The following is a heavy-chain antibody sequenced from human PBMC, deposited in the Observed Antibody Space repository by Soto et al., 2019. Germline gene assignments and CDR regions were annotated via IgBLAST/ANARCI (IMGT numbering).Heavy chain of an antibody. CDR3: ASLRYCSISNCYNFDH. V-gene: IGHV4-39*01. CDR1: GGSIITDNYY. CDR2: IYYRGST. J-gene: IGHJ4*02. Sequence: SETLSLTCTVSGGSIITDNYYWGWIRQPPGKGLEWIGSIYYRGSTNYNPSLKNRVTISVDTSKNQFSLKLTYVTAADTAIYYCASLRYCSISNCYNFDHCGQGIQVTVSS. D-gene: IGHD2-2*02.